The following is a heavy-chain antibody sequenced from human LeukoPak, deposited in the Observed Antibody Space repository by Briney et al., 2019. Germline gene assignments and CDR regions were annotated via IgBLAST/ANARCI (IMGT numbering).Heavy chain of an antibody. CDR2: INPNSGGP. J-gene: IGHJ6*03. CDR1: GYTFTAHY. Sequence: ASVKVSCKASGYTFTAHYIHWVRQAPGQGFEWMGWINPNSGGPNYAQKFQGRVTRTRDTSISTAYMELSRLRSDDTAVYYCARVGYCTHAVCYSMDLWGKGTTVIVSS. CDR3: ARVGYCTHAVCYSMDL. V-gene: IGHV1-2*02. D-gene: IGHD2-8*01.